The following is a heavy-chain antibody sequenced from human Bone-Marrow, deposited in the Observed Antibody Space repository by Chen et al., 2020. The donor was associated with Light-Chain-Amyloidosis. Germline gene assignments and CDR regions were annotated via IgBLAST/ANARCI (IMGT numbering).Heavy chain of an antibody. Sequence: EEQLLECGGDLVQPGGSLRVLCAASGFTFSRYSMAWVRQDRGRGLEWGSCIGSTGSSAYYAYTVKGRFTNSIDNSKNTVHLQMDNLRAEDTAMYYCAKVLSAFDGSYNFDHWGRGNLVTVSS. CDR2: IGSTGSSA. CDR1: GFTFSRYS. V-gene: IGHV3-23*05. D-gene: IGHD3-10*01. CDR3: AKVLSAFDGSYNFDH. J-gene: IGHJ4*02.